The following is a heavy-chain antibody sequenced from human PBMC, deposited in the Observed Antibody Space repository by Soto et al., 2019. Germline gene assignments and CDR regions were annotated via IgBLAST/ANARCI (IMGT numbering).Heavy chain of an antibody. Sequence: GGSLRLSCAASGFTVSSNYMSWVRQAPGKGLEWVSVIYSGGSTYYADSVKGRFTISRDNSKNTLYLQMNSLRAVDTAVYYCASPPLRFLERFPAFEIWGQGTMVTVS. CDR1: GFTVSSNY. V-gene: IGHV3-53*01. CDR3: ASPPLRFLERFPAFEI. CDR2: IYSGGST. J-gene: IGHJ3*02. D-gene: IGHD3-3*01.